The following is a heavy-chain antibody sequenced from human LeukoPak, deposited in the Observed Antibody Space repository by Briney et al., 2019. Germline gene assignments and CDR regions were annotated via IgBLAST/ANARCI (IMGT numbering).Heavy chain of an antibody. Sequence: SETLSLTCAVYGGSFSGYYWSWIRQPPGKGLEWIGEINHSGSTNYNPPLKSRVTISVDTSKNQFSLKLSSVTAADTAVYYCARIPRGGSYYPMFDPWGQGTLVTVSS. CDR2: INHSGST. D-gene: IGHD1-26*01. CDR1: GGSFSGYY. CDR3: ARIPRGGSYYPMFDP. V-gene: IGHV4-34*01. J-gene: IGHJ5*02.